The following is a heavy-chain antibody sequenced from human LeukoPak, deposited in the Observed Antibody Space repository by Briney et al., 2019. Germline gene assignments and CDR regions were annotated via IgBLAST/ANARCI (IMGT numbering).Heavy chain of an antibody. Sequence: ASVKVSCKASGYTFTGYYMHWVRQAPGQGLEWMGRINPNSGGTNYAQKFQGRVTMTRDTSISTAYMELSRLRSDDTAVYYCPREDSSGSSFDYWGQGTLVTVSS. J-gene: IGHJ4*02. V-gene: IGHV1-2*06. CDR3: PREDSSGSSFDY. CDR1: GYTFTGYY. CDR2: INPNSGGT. D-gene: IGHD3-22*01.